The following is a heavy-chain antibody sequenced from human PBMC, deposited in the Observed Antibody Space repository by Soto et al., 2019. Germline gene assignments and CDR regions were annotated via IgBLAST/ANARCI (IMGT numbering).Heavy chain of an antibody. Sequence: SETLSLTCAVSGGFISSGDSSWSWIRQPPGRGLEWIGHIYHGGTTFYNPSLKSRVAISEDRSKNQFSLNLSSVTAADTAVYHCARGRTGLFCSRNKCPGNWCDPWGQGTLVTVSS. D-gene: IGHD2-2*01. J-gene: IGHJ5*02. CDR2: IYHGGTT. CDR3: ARGRTGLFCSRNKCPGNWCDP. V-gene: IGHV4-30-2*01. CDR1: GGFISSGDSS.